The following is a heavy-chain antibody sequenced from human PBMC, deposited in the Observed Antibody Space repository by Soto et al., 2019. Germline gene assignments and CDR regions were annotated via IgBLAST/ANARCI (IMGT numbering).Heavy chain of an antibody. V-gene: IGHV1-69*01. J-gene: IGHJ6*02. CDR2: IIPIFGTE. D-gene: IGHD6-13*01. CDR3: ARHRIAGSKYDYGMDV. Sequence: QVQLVQSGAEVKKPGSSVRVSCKASGGTFSSYAISWVRQAPGQGHEWMGGIIPIFGTENYAQKFQGRVTITADESTSTAYMELSSMRSEDTAVYYCARHRIAGSKYDYGMDVWGQGTTVTVSS. CDR1: GGTFSSYA.